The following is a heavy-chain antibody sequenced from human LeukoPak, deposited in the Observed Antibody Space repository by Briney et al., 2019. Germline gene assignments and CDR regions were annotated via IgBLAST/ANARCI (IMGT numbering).Heavy chain of an antibody. CDR1: GYTFTSYG. CDR2: ISAYNGNT. D-gene: IGHD3-3*01. V-gene: IGHV1-18*01. CDR3: AREIENYDFWSGYYNPNAFDI. Sequence: ASVKVSCKASGYTFTSYGISWVRQAPGQGLEWMGWISAYNGNTNYAQKLQGRVTMTTDTSTSTAYMELRSLRSDDTAVYYCAREIENYDFWSGYYNPNAFDIWGQGTMVTVSS. J-gene: IGHJ3*02.